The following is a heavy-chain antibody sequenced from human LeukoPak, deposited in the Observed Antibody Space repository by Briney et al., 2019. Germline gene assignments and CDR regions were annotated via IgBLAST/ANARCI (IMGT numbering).Heavy chain of an antibody. Sequence: GGSLRLSCAASGFTFDDYGMSWVRQAPGKGLEWVSGINWNGGSTGYADSVKGRFTISRDNAKNSLYLQMNSLRAEDTALYHCARDYSSEADDYDSSGYGVFGYWGQGTLVTVSS. J-gene: IGHJ4*02. CDR2: INWNGGST. V-gene: IGHV3-20*01. D-gene: IGHD3-22*01. CDR3: ARDYSSEADDYDSSGYGVFGY. CDR1: GFTFDDYG.